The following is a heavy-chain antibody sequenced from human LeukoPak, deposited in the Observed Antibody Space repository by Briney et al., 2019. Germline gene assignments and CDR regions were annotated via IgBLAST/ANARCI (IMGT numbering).Heavy chain of an antibody. CDR2: IGIRSGNT. Sequence: GGSLRLSCTASGFPFSDYSMNGVRQAPGKGLEWISYIGIRSGNTKYADSVKGRFTISADNARNSLYLQMNSLRVEDTAVYYCTRDHNYAFDNWGRGTLVSVSS. J-gene: IGHJ4*02. D-gene: IGHD1-1*01. CDR3: TRDHNYAFDN. V-gene: IGHV3-48*04. CDR1: GFPFSDYS.